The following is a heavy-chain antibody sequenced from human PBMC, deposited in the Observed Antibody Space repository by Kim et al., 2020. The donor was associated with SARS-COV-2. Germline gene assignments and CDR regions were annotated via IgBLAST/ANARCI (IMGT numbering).Heavy chain of an antibody. D-gene: IGHD3-10*01. Sequence: DSVKGRSTIPRDNDKNSLYLQMNSLRAEDTAVYYCARALWFGESYYYMDVWGKGTTVTVSS. CDR3: ARALWFGESYYYMDV. V-gene: IGHV3-7*01. J-gene: IGHJ6*03.